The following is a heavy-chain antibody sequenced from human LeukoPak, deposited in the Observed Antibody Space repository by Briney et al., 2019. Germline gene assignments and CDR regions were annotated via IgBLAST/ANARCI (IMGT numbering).Heavy chain of an antibody. CDR1: GFTFGSPW. D-gene: IGHD3-16*02. J-gene: IGHJ4*02. CDR3: ARGTAGYHSSYFDY. CDR2: INSDGSAT. Sequence: GGSLRLSCAASGFTFGSPWMHWVRQAPGKGLVWVSRINSDGSATAYADSVKGRFTISGDNAENTLYLQMNSLRAEDTAVYYCARGTAGYHSSYFDYWGQGTLVTVSS. V-gene: IGHV3-74*01.